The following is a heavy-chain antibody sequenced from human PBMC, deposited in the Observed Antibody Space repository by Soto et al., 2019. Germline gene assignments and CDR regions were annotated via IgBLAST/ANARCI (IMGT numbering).Heavy chain of an antibody. D-gene: IGHD3-3*01. CDR2: ISAYNGNT. V-gene: IGHV1-18*01. Sequence: ASVKVSCKASGYTFTSYGISWVRQAPGQGLEWMGWISAYNGNTNYAQKLQGRVTMTTDTSTSTAYMELRSLRSDDTAVNNQSGEGLGYDFWSGYQFIDSGGQETLAPVSS. CDR3: SGEGLGYDFWSGYQFIDS. CDR1: GYTFTSYG. J-gene: IGHJ4*02.